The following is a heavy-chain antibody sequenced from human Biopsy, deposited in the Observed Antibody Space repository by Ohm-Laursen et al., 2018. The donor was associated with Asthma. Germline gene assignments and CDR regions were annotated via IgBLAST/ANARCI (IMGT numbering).Heavy chain of an antibody. CDR2: INSVFGTV. CDR3: ARKAGSCISRTCYSLDF. V-gene: IGHV1-69*13. CDR1: GGTFNTYV. D-gene: IGHD2-2*01. J-gene: IGHJ4*02. Sequence: ASVKVSCKSLGGTFNTYVIGWVRQAPGQGLEWMGGINSVFGTVTYPQKFQDRVTITADDSTSTVYMELSSLRSEDTAVYYCARKAGSCISRTCYSLDFWGQGTLVTVSS.